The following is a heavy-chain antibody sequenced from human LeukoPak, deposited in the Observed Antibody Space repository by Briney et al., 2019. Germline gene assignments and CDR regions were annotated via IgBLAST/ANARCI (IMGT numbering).Heavy chain of an antibody. CDR1: GYTFTSYV. V-gene: IGHV1-18*01. D-gene: IGHD2-2*01. Sequence: ASVKVSCKASGYTFTSYVISWVRQAPGQGLEWMGWISAYNGNTNYTQKLQGRVTMTTDTSTSTAYMELRSLRSDDTAVYYCASQYCSSTSCFHFDYWGQGTLVTVSS. J-gene: IGHJ4*02. CDR3: ASQYCSSTSCFHFDY. CDR2: ISAYNGNT.